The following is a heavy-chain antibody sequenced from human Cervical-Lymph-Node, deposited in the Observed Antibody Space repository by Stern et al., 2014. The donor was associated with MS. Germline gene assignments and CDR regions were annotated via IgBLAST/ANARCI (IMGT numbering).Heavy chain of an antibody. J-gene: IGHJ4*02. Sequence: VPLVESGAEVKKPGASVTVSCKVSGYSLTELSMHWVRQAPGHGLELLGGFDPEDGETIYAQKFQGRVTMTEDTSTDTAYMELSSLRSEDTAVYYCATARGQHDHPFDYWGQGTLVTVSS. CDR1: GYSLTELS. CDR2: FDPEDGET. V-gene: IGHV1-24*01. D-gene: IGHD3-10*01. CDR3: ATARGQHDHPFDY.